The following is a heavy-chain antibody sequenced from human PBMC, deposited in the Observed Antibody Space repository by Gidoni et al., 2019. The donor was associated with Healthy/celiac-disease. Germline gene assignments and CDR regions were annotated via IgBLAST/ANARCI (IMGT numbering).Heavy chain of an antibody. CDR1: GGSFSGYY. J-gene: IGHJ3*02. CDR3: AKTFLTTVAFDI. V-gene: IGHV4-34*01. CDR2: INHSGST. Sequence: QVQLQQWGAGLLKPSETLSLTCAVYGGSFSGYYWSWIRQPPGKGLEWIGEINHSGSTNYNPSLKSRVTISVDTSKNQFSLKLSSVTAADTAVYYCAKTFLTTVAFDIWGQGTMVTVSS. D-gene: IGHD4-17*01.